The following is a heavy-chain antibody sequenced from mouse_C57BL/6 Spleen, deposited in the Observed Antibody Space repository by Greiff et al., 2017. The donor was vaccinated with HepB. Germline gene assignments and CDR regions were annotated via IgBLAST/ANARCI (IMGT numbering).Heavy chain of an antibody. CDR3: ARSGSYGGFDY. V-gene: IGHV1-54*01. Sequence: QVQLQQSGAELVRPGTSVKVSCKASGYAFTNYLIEWVKQRPGQGLEWIGVINPGSGGTNYNEKFKGKATLAVDKSSSTAYMQLSSLTSEDSAVYFGARSGSYGGFDYWGKGTTLTVSS. J-gene: IGHJ2*01. D-gene: IGHD2-12*01. CDR2: INPGSGGT. CDR1: GYAFTNYL.